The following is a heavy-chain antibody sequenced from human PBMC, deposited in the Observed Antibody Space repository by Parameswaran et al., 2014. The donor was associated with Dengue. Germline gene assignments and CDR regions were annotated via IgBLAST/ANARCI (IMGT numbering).Heavy chain of an antibody. CDR3: ASIVMYDFWSGYHLLSPHYYGMDV. Sequence: WIRQPQEGAGWVSSISSSSSYIYYADSVKGRFTISRDNAKNSLYLQMNSLRAEDTAVYYCASIVMYDFWSGYHLLSPHYYGMDVWGQGTTVTVSS. D-gene: IGHD3-3*01. CDR2: ISSSSSYI. V-gene: IGHV3-21*01. J-gene: IGHJ6*02.